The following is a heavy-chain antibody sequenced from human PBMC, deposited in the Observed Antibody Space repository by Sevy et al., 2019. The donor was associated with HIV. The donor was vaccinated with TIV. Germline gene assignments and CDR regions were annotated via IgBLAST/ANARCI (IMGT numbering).Heavy chain of an antibody. D-gene: IGHD3-22*01. J-gene: IGHJ6*02. Sequence: GGSLRLSCAASGFTFSSYSMNWVRQAPGKGLEWVSYISSSSSTIYYADSVKGRFTISRDNAKNSLYLQMNSLRDEDTAVYYCARDHGGGDSSGYYFDYYGIDVWGQGTTVTVSS. CDR2: ISSSSSTI. V-gene: IGHV3-48*02. CDR1: GFTFSSYS. CDR3: ARDHGGGDSSGYYFDYYGIDV.